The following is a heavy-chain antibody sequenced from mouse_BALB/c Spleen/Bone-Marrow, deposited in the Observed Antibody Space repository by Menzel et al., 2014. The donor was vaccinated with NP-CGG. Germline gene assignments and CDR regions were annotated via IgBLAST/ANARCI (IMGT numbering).Heavy chain of an antibody. CDR2: INPYNGAT. D-gene: IGHD1-1*01. CDR1: GYSFTGYY. V-gene: IGHV1-26*01. Sequence: EVQLQQSGPELVQPGASVKLSCEASGYSFTGYYMPWVKQSHVKSLEWIGRINPYNGATSYNQNFKDQASLTVDKSSSTAYIELHSRTSEDSAVYYCAIPYGSSFHWGQGTTPTVSA. J-gene: IGHJ2*01. CDR3: AIPYGSSFH.